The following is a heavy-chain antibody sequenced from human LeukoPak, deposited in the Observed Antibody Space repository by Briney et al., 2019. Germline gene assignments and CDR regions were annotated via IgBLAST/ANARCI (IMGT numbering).Heavy chain of an antibody. CDR1: GFTFSSYA. V-gene: IGHV3-23*01. Sequence: GGSLRLSCAASGFTFSSYAMSWVRQAPGKGLEWVSAISGSGGSTYYADSAKGRFTISRDKSKNTLYLQMNSLRAEDTAVYYCAKEGIFPTYYFDYWGQGTLVTVSP. CDR3: AKEGIFPTYYFDY. CDR2: ISGSGGST. D-gene: IGHD3-3*01. J-gene: IGHJ4*02.